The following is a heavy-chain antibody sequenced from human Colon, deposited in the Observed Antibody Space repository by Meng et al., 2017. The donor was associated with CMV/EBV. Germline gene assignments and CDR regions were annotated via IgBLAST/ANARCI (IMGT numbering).Heavy chain of an antibody. CDR3: ARGIVAGTGI. J-gene: IGHJ4*02. Sequence: QVQQQEAGPGLVMPSQPLSLSCTSCGGSITSGSYYWSWIRQPAGKGGKGLEWIGRIHTSGSTNYNPSLTSRVTISLDTSKNQFSLKLSSVTAADTAIYFCARGIVAGTGIWGQGTLVTVSS. CDR1: GGSITSGSYY. V-gene: IGHV4-61*02. D-gene: IGHD6-19*01. CDR2: IHTSGST.